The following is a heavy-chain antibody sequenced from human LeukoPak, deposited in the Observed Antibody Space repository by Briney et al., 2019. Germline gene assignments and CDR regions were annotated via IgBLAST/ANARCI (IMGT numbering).Heavy chain of an antibody. CDR3: ARGVDGSSWFPPYYYYYMDV. D-gene: IGHD6-13*01. V-gene: IGHV6-1*01. Sequence: SQTLSLTCAISGDSVSSNSAAWNWIRQSPSRGLEWLGRTYYRSKWYNDYAVSVKSRITINPDTSKNQFSLQLNSVTPEDTAVYYCARGVDGSSWFPPYYYYYMDVRGKGTTVTVSS. CDR2: TYYRSKWYN. CDR1: GDSVSSNSAA. J-gene: IGHJ6*03.